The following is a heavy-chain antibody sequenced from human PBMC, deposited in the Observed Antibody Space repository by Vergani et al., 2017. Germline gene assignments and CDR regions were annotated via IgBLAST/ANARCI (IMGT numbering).Heavy chain of an antibody. V-gene: IGHV3-30-3*01. CDR1: GFTFSSYA. Sequence: QVQLVESGGGVVQPGRSLRLSCAASGFTFSSYAMHWVRQAPGKGLEWVAVISYDGSNKYYADSVQGRFTISRDNSKNTLYLQMNSLRADDTALYYCARQKEQSSSSFVYWGQGTLVTVPS. D-gene: IGHD6-6*01. CDR3: ARQKEQSSSSFVY. J-gene: IGHJ4*02. CDR2: ISYDGSNK.